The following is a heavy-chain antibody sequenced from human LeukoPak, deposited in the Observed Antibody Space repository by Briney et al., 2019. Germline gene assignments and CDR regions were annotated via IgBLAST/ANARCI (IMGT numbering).Heavy chain of an antibody. CDR1: GGSISSSIYY. Sequence: KTSETLSLTCTVSGGSISSSIYYWGWIRQPPGKGLEWIGSIYYSGSTYYNPSLKSRVTISVDTSKNQFSLKLSSVTAADTAVYYCASSPHGSSGWYMDYDYWGQGTLVTVSS. V-gene: IGHV4-39*01. D-gene: IGHD6-19*01. J-gene: IGHJ4*02. CDR3: ASSPHGSSGWYMDYDY. CDR2: IYYSGST.